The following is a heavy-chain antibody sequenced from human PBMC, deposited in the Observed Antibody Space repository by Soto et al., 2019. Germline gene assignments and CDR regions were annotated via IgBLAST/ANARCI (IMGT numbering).Heavy chain of an antibody. CDR3: ARHYSSGSRNWFDP. CDR2: IYYSGST. D-gene: IGHD6-19*01. V-gene: IGHV4-39*01. Sequence: PSETLSLTCSVSGGSINSSSYFWVWVRQPPGKGLEWIGSIYYSGSTYYNPSLRSRVTISVDTSKNQFSLKLSSVTAADTAVFYCARHYSSGSRNWFDPWGQGTLVTVSS. CDR1: GGSINSSSYF. J-gene: IGHJ5*02.